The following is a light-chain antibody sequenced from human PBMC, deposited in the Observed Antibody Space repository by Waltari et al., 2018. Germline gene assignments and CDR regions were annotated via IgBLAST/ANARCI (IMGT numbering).Light chain of an antibody. V-gene: IGLV3-1*01. J-gene: IGLJ1*01. Sequence: SYDLTQSPSVSVSPGQTASIPCSGDELEKKYVCWYQQKPVQSPVLVIYQDVRRPSETPERFSGSNSGNTATLTISGTQPMDEADYYCQAWDSGVAGVFGTGTKVTVL. CDR2: QDV. CDR3: QAWDSGVAGV. CDR1: ELEKKY.